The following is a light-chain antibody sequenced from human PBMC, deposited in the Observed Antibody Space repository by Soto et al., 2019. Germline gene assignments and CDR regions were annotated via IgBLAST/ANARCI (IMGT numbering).Light chain of an antibody. V-gene: IGKV3-15*01. CDR1: QSISSN. Sequence: EIVMTQSPATLSVSAGERATLSCRASQSISSNLACYQQKPGQAPRLLMFRTSSRATGFPARFSGSGSGTEFNLTISSLQSEDFGVYYCQQYNNWPRATFGGGTKVDIK. CDR2: RTS. J-gene: IGKJ4*01. CDR3: QQYNNWPRAT.